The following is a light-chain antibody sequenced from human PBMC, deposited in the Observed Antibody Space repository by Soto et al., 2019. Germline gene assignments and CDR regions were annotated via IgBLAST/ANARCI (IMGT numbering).Light chain of an antibody. Sequence: DIQMTQSPSTLSASVGDRVTITCRASQSISSWLAWYQQKPGKAPKLLIYKASSLESGVPSRFSGSGSGTEFDLTISSLQPDDFATYVRQLYNSSSPYAFGQGTKLELQ. V-gene: IGKV1-5*03. CDR1: QSISSW. CDR3: QLYNSSSPYA. CDR2: KAS. J-gene: IGKJ2*01.